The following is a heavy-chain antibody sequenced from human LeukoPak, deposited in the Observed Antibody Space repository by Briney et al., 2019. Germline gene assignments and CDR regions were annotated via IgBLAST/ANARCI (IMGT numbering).Heavy chain of an antibody. Sequence: GESLKISCKGSGYNFAEYWIGWVRQMPGKGLEWMGIIYPDDSDTRYSPSFEGQITISVDKSISTAYLQWSSLKASDTAVYYCARHGHCTNGVCYSNYYYHMDVWGKGTTVTVSS. V-gene: IGHV5-51*01. J-gene: IGHJ6*03. CDR3: ARHGHCTNGVCYSNYYYHMDV. D-gene: IGHD2-8*01. CDR2: IYPDDSDT. CDR1: GYNFAEYW.